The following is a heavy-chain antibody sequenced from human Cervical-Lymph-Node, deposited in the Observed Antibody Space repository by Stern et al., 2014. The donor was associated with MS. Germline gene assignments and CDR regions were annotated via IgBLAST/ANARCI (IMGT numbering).Heavy chain of an antibody. J-gene: IGHJ6*02. Sequence: VQLVESGAEVKKPGSSVKISCKASGGTFSVYAINWLRQAPGQGLEWMGGIIPVLGTANYAQKFQGRVTITADESIRTTAMQLSSLRSNDTAVYYCARDGRHSYTYALDVWGQGTTVTVSS. V-gene: IGHV1-69*01. CDR3: ARDGRHSYTYALDV. CDR2: IIPVLGTA. D-gene: IGHD2-2*02. CDR1: GGTFSVYA.